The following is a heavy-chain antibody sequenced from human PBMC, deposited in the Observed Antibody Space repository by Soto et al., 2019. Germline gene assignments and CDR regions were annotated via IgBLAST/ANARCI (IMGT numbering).Heavy chain of an antibody. CDR2: IYYDGTT. V-gene: IGHV4-38-2*02. CDR1: AYH. Sequence: AYHGGRLLQAPAQGLEWIGSIYYDGTTYSNPSLKSLVSLSVDTSRNHFSLKLSSVTAADTAVYYCAREGLAMYYYDSSGPLGAFDIWGQGTMVS. CDR3: AREGLAMYYYDSSGPLGAFDI. J-gene: IGHJ3*02. D-gene: IGHD3-22*01.